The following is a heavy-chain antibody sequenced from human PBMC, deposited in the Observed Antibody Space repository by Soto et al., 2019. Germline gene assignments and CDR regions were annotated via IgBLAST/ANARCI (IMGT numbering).Heavy chain of an antibody. CDR3: AKDMRGGSSSSRYYYGLDV. J-gene: IGHJ6*02. D-gene: IGHD6-13*01. V-gene: IGHV3-9*01. CDR2: ISWNSGTI. Sequence: EVQLVESGGGLVQPGRSLRLSCAASGFTFDDYAMHWVRQAPGKGLEWVSGISWNSGTIVYADSVKGRFTISRDNAKXXLXLQMNSLRGEDTALYYCAKDMRGGSSSSRYYYGLDVWGQGTTVTVSS. CDR1: GFTFDDYA.